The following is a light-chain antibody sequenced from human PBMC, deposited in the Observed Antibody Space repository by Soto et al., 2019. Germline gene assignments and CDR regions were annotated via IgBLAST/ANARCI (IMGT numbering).Light chain of an antibody. CDR2: GAS. Sequence: EIVMTQSPATLSVSPGERATLFCRASQSVSRNLAWYQQKPGQAPRHLIYGASTRDTGIPARFSGSGSGTEFTLTISSLQSEDFAAYYCQQYNDWPTFGQGTKVEIK. CDR3: QQYNDWPT. CDR1: QSVSRN. V-gene: IGKV3-15*01. J-gene: IGKJ1*01.